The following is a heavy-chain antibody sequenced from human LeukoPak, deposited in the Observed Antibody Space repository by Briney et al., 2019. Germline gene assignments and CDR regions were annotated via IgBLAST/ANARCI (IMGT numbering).Heavy chain of an antibody. D-gene: IGHD6-13*01. Sequence: ASVKVSCKVSGYTLTELSMHWVRQAPGKGLECMGGFDPEDGETIYAQKFQGRVTMTEDTSTDTAYMELSSLRSEDTAVYYCATGVAAGGSLTGWGRGTLVTVSS. CDR1: GYTLTELS. J-gene: IGHJ4*02. V-gene: IGHV1-24*01. CDR2: FDPEDGET. CDR3: ATGVAAGGSLTG.